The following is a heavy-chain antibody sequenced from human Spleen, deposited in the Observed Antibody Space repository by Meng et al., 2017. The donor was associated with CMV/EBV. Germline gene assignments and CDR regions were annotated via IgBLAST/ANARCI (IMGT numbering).Heavy chain of an antibody. J-gene: IGHJ5*02. CDR3: ARAPRIVTGYYTSWFDP. D-gene: IGHD3-9*01. CDR1: GGSFSSSY. V-gene: IGHV4-34*01. Sequence: YGGSFSSSYWTWIRQPPGKGLEWIGEINHSGSTNYNPSLKSRVTISVDTSKNQFSLKLRSVTAADTAVYYCARAPRIVTGYYTSWFDPWGQGTLVTVSS. CDR2: INHSGST.